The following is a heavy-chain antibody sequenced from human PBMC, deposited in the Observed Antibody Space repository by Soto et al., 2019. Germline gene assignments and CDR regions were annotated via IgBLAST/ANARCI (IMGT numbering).Heavy chain of an antibody. D-gene: IGHD3-9*01. CDR3: ARGGSNDWQVAFDI. V-gene: IGHV4-34*01. CDR2: INHSGSN. Sequence: SETLSLTCVVSGGSFSTYYYNWIRQSPGKGLEWIGEINHSGSNNYSPSLKSRVTMSLDTSKNQFSLKLTSVTAADTAVYFCARGGSNDWQVAFDIWGQGTMVTVSS. CDR1: GGSFSTYY. J-gene: IGHJ3*02.